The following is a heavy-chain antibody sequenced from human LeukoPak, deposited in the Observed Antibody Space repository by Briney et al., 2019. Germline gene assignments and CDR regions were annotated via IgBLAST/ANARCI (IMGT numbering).Heavy chain of an antibody. CDR1: GGSISSGDYY. CDR3: ARSRWLQLNY. V-gene: IGHV4-30-4*01. Sequence: SEALSLTCTVSGGSISSGDYYWSWIRQPPGKGLEWIGYIYYSGSTYYNPSLKSRVTISVDTSKNQFSLKLSSVTAADTAVYYCARSRWLQLNYWGQGTLVTVSS. CDR2: IYYSGST. J-gene: IGHJ4*02. D-gene: IGHD5-24*01.